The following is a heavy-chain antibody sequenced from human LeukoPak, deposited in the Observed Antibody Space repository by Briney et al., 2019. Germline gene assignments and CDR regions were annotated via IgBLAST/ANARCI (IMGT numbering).Heavy chain of an antibody. CDR1: GFTFDDYA. Sequence: GGSLRLSCAASGFTFDDYAMHWVRQAPGKGLEWVSLISGDGGSTYYADSVKGRFTISRDNSKNSLYLQMNSLRTEDTALYYCAKGEGYYYGSGSYLSYWGQGTLVTVSS. V-gene: IGHV3-43*02. J-gene: IGHJ4*02. CDR2: ISGDGGST. CDR3: AKGEGYYYGSGSYLSY. D-gene: IGHD3-10*01.